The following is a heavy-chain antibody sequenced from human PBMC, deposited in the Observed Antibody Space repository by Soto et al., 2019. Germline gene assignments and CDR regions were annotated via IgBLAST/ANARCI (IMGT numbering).Heavy chain of an antibody. D-gene: IGHD6-13*01. V-gene: IGHV1-69*06. CDR2: IIPVFDTP. CDR1: GNSFSSHA. J-gene: IGHJ4*02. Sequence: SVKGSCKSSGNSFSSHAMTWVRQAPVQGLEWMGGIIPVFDTPTYARRFQDRFTITADKSTNTSYMELRSLRSEDTAVYYCARGGALSTSWYWGDGLDSWGQGTQVTVSS. CDR3: ARGGALSTSWYWGDGLDS.